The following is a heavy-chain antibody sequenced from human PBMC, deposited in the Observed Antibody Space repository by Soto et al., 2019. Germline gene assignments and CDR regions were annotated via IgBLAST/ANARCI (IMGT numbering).Heavy chain of an antibody. CDR2: ISAYNGNT. CDR1: GYTFNTYG. V-gene: IGHV1-18*01. J-gene: IGHJ5*02. CDR3: AREEISAYCSGGSCYLGWFDP. Sequence: GASVKVSCKTSGYTFNTYGINWVRQAPGQGLEWMGWISAYNGNTNYAQKLQGRVTMTTDTSTSTAYMELRSLRSDDTAVYYCAREEISAYCSGGSCYLGWFDPWGQGTLVTVSS. D-gene: IGHD2-15*01.